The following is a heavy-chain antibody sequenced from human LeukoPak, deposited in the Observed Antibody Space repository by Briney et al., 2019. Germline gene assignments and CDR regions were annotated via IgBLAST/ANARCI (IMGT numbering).Heavy chain of an antibody. D-gene: IGHD6-6*01. V-gene: IGHV4-34*01. Sequence: KPSETLSLTCAVYGGSFSGYSWSWIRQPPGKGLEWIGEINQSGSTNYNPSLKSRVTISEDTSKNQFSLKLSSVTAADTAVYFCARRSIAAVGSWGQGTLVTVSS. CDR3: ARRSIAAVGS. CDR1: GGSFSGYS. J-gene: IGHJ4*02. CDR2: INQSGST.